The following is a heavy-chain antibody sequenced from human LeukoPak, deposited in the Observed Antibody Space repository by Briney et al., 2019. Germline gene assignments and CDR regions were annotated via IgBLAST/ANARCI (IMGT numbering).Heavy chain of an antibody. CDR3: ARIHDVLTGSFDY. CDR2: ISSSTTYI. J-gene: IGHJ4*02. CDR1: GFTFSRYG. V-gene: IGHV3-21*01. Sequence: GGSLRLSCAASGFTFSRYGIIWVRQAPGKGLEWVSSISSSTTYIYYADSVKGRFTISRDNARNSVYLQMNSLRAEDTAVYYCARIHDVLTGSFDYWGQGTLVTVSS. D-gene: IGHD3-9*01.